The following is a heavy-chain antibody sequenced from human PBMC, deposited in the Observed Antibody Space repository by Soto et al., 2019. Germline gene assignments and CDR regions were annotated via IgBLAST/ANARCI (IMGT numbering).Heavy chain of an antibody. CDR1: GFTFTNSA. CDR3: VAELYSGGGCCSFDF. Sequence: SVKVSCKTSGFTFTNSAVQWVRQARGQRLEWIGWIVVASGRTNYAREVQERVTISRDTSTSTAYMELSGLRSEDTAVYYCVAELYSGGGCCSFDFWGQGXMVTVS. V-gene: IGHV1-58*01. J-gene: IGHJ3*01. CDR2: IVVASGRT. D-gene: IGHD2-21*02.